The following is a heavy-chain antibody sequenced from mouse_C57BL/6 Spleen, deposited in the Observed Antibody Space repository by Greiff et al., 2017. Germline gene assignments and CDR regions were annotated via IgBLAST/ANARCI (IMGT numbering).Heavy chain of an antibody. CDR1: GFTFSDFY. CDR2: SRNKANDYTT. CDR3: ARAGLPWYFDV. Sequence: EVKLMESGGGLVQSGRSLRLSCATSGFTFSDFYMEWVRQAPGKGLEWIAASRNKANDYTTEYSASVKGRFIVSRDTSQSILYLQMNALRAEDTAIYYCARAGLPWYFDVWGTGTTVTVSS. J-gene: IGHJ1*03. V-gene: IGHV7-1*01. D-gene: IGHD2-10*01.